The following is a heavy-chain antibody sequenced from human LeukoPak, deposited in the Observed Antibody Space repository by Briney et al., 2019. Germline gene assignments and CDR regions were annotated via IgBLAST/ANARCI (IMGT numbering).Heavy chain of an antibody. V-gene: IGHV4-34*01. CDR3: ARVRRQQLGVYYYYYYGIDV. CDR2: INHSGST. D-gene: IGHD6-13*01. J-gene: IGHJ6*02. Sequence: SETLSLTCAVSGGSFSGYSRSWIRQPPGKGLEWIGGINHSGSTNYNPALKSRVTISVDTSKNQFSLKLSSVTAADTAVYYCARVRRQQLGVYYYYYYGIDVWGQGTTVTVSS. CDR1: GGSFSGYS.